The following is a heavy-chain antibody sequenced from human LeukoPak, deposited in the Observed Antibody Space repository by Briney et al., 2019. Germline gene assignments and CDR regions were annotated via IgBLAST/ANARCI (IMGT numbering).Heavy chain of an antibody. CDR1: GYTFTSYA. CDR2: IIPIFGTA. Sequence: GASVKVSCKASGYTFTSYAISWVRQAPGQGLEWMGGIIPIFGTANYAQKFQGRVTITADESTSTAYMELSSLRSEDTAVYYCARLSGGWRLYYFDYWGQGTLVTVSS. D-gene: IGHD6-19*01. J-gene: IGHJ4*02. V-gene: IGHV1-69*13. CDR3: ARLSGGWRLYYFDY.